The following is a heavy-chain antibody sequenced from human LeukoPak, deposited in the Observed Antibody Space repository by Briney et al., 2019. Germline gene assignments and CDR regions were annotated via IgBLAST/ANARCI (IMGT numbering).Heavy chain of an antibody. Sequence: PSETLSLTCTVSDGSISSSSYYWGWIRQPPGKGLEWIGSIYYSGSTYYNPSLKSRVTISVDTSKNQFSLKLSSVTAADTAVYYCARQDEVVTNYFDYWGQGTLVTVSS. CDR3: ARQDEVVTNYFDY. CDR1: DGSISSSSYY. J-gene: IGHJ4*02. CDR2: IYYSGST. D-gene: IGHD3-22*01. V-gene: IGHV4-39*01.